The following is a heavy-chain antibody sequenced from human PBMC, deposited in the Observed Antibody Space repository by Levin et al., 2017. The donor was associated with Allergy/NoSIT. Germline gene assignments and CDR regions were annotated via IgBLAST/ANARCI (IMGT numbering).Heavy chain of an antibody. D-gene: IGHD3-3*01. J-gene: IGHJ4*02. V-gene: IGHV1-69*13. Sequence: SVKVSCKASGGTFSSYAISWVRQAPGQGLEWMGGIIPIFGTANYAQKFQGRVTITADESTSTAYMELSSLRSEDTAVYYCARAHEPSYDFWSGYAFDYWGQGTLVTVSS. CDR1: GGTFSSYA. CDR3: ARAHEPSYDFWSGYAFDY. CDR2: IIPIFGTA.